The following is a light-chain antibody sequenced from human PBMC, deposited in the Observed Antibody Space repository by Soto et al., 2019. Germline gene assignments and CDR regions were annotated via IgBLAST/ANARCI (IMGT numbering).Light chain of an antibody. CDR3: SSYTAFSTAIL. CDR2: QVT. V-gene: IGLV2-14*01. J-gene: IGLJ2*01. CDR1: SSDVGNYNF. Sequence: QSVLTQPASVSGSPGQSITISCTGTSSDVGNYNFVSWYQHHAGTAPKLIIYQVTNRPSGVSDRFSASKSGDTASLTISGLQAEDVAVYYCSSYTAFSTAILFGGGTKLTVL.